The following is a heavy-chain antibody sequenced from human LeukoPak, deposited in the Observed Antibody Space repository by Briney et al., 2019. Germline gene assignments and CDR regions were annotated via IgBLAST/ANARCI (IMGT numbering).Heavy chain of an antibody. CDR2: IYSGGST. J-gene: IGHJ4*02. CDR3: ARDVEDTRLDY. Sequence: GGSLRLSCAASGFTVSSNYMTWVRQAPGKGLEWVSVIYSGGSTYYADSVKGRFTISRDNSKNTVYLQMNSLRAEDTAVYYCARDVEDTRLDYWGQGTLVTVSS. V-gene: IGHV3-53*05. D-gene: IGHD3-16*01. CDR1: GFTVSSNY.